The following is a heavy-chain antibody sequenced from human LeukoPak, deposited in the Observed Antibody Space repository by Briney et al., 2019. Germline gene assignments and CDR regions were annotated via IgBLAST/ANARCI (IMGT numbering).Heavy chain of an antibody. CDR2: IYYSGST. J-gene: IGHJ4*02. CDR1: GGSISSTSCH. D-gene: IGHD3-16*01. CDR3: ASHDVGVGYALDY. Sequence: SETLSLTCAVSGGSISSTSCHWAWIRQPPGKGLEWIGNIYYSGSTYYNPSLRSRVTISVDTSKNQFSLKLSSVTAADTAVYYCASHDVGVGYALDYWGQGTLVTVSS. V-gene: IGHV4-39*01.